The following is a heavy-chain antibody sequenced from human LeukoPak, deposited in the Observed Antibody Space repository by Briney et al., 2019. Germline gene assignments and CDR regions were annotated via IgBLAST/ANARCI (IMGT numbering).Heavy chain of an antibody. CDR1: RGSISSGSYY. Sequence: SETLSLTCTVSRGSISSGSYYWSWIRQPAGKGLEWIGRIYTSASTNYNPSLKSRVTISVDTSKNQFSLKLSSVTAADTAVYYCACMYYDILTGYSSYWGQGTLVTVSS. J-gene: IGHJ4*02. D-gene: IGHD3-9*01. CDR3: ACMYYDILTGYSSY. CDR2: IYTSAST. V-gene: IGHV4-61*02.